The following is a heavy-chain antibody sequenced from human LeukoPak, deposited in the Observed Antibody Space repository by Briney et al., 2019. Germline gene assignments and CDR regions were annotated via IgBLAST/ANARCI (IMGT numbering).Heavy chain of an antibody. J-gene: IGHJ3*02. CDR2: IYHSGST. Sequence: PSQTLSLTCTVSGGSISSGGYYWSWIRQPPGKGLEWIGYIYHSGSTYYNPSLKSRVTISVDRSKNQFSLKLSSVTAADTAVYYCAREIITIFGVVIIPGAFDIWGQGTMVTVSS. V-gene: IGHV4-30-2*01. D-gene: IGHD3-3*01. CDR3: AREIITIFGVVIIPGAFDI. CDR1: GGSISSGGYY.